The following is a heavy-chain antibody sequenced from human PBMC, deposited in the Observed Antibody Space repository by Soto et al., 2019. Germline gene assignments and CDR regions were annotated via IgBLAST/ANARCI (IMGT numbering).Heavy chain of an antibody. Sequence: QVQLVQSGAEVKKPGASVKVSCKASGYTFTSYGISWVRQAPGQGLEWMGWISAYNGNTNYAQKLQGRVTMTTDTSTSTAYMELRSLRSDDTAVYYCARRRITMVRGVIIEDAFDIWGQGTMVTASS. D-gene: IGHD3-10*01. V-gene: IGHV1-18*01. CDR1: GYTFTSYG. CDR3: ARRRITMVRGVIIEDAFDI. J-gene: IGHJ3*02. CDR2: ISAYNGNT.